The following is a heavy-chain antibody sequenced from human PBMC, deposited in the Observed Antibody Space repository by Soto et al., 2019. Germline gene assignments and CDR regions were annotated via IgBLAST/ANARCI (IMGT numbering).Heavy chain of an antibody. CDR2: IYSGGST. D-gene: IGHD6-19*01. Sequence: EVQLVESGGGLVQPGGSLRLSCAASGFTVSSNYMSWVRQAPGKGLEWVSVIYSGGSTYYADSVKGRFTISRDNSKNTLYLQMNSLRAEDTAVYYCASLLAVAGTSYYFQHWGQGTLVTISS. CDR3: ASLLAVAGTSYYFQH. V-gene: IGHV3-66*01. CDR1: GFTVSSNY. J-gene: IGHJ1*01.